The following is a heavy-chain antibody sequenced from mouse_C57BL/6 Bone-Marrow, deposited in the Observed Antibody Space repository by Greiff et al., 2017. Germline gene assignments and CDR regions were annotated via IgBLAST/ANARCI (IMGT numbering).Heavy chain of an antibody. CDR3: ARGGYCYYSSPWFAY. Sequence: EVKLMESGPGMVKPSQSLSLTCTVTGYSITSGYDWHWIRHFPGNKLEWMGYISYSGSTNYNPSLKSRISITHDTSKNHFFLKLNSVTTEDTATYDCARGGYCYYSSPWFAYWGQGTLVTVSA. V-gene: IGHV3-1*01. CDR2: ISYSGST. J-gene: IGHJ3*01. D-gene: IGHD2-5*01. CDR1: GYSITSGYD.